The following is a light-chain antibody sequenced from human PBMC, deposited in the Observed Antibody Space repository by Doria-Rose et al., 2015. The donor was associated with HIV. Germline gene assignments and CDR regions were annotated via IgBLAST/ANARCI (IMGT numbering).Light chain of an antibody. CDR2: DGS. J-gene: IGKJ1*01. CDR1: QSFSSTY. V-gene: IGKV3-20*01. CDR3: HQYGTSWT. Sequence: EIVLTQSPGTLSLSSGERATLSCRASQSFSSTYLAWYQQKPGQDPSLLIYDGSARATGIPDRFSASVSGTDFTLTINRLEPEDFALYYCHQYGTSWTFGQGTKVEI.